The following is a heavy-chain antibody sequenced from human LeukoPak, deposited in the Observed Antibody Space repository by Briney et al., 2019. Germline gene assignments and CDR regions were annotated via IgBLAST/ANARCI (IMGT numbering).Heavy chain of an antibody. V-gene: IGHV3-43*01. CDR1: GFTFGDYT. Sequence: GGSLRLSCAASGFTFGDYTIHWVRQPPGEGLEWVSLISWDGSTRYYADSVKGRFTISRDNSNNLLYLQMNSLRTEDTALYYCVKEMATIYFDSWGQGTLVTVSS. J-gene: IGHJ4*02. CDR2: ISWDGSTR. CDR3: VKEMATIYFDS. D-gene: IGHD5-24*01.